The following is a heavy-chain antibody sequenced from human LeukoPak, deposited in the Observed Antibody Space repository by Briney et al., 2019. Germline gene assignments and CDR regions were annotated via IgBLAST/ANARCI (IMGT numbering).Heavy chain of an antibody. Sequence: SETLSLTCTASGGSISSYYWSWIRQPPGKGLEWIGYIYYSGSTNYNPSLKSRVTISVDTSKNQFSLKLSSVTAADTAVYYCARDDCSGGSCYFDYWGQGTLVTVSS. J-gene: IGHJ4*02. D-gene: IGHD2-15*01. V-gene: IGHV4-59*01. CDR2: IYYSGST. CDR1: GGSISSYY. CDR3: ARDDCSGGSCYFDY.